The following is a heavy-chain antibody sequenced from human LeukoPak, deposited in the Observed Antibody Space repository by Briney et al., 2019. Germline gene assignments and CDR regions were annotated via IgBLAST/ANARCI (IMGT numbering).Heavy chain of an antibody. Sequence: SETLSLTCAVSGGSISSGGYSWSWIRQPPGKGLEWIGYIYHSGSTHYNPSLKSRVTISVDRSKNQFSLKLSSVTAADTAVYYCAREGGSSWYNAWFDPWGQGTLVTVSS. J-gene: IGHJ5*02. V-gene: IGHV4-30-2*01. CDR1: GGSISSGGYS. D-gene: IGHD6-13*01. CDR3: AREGGSSWYNAWFDP. CDR2: IYHSGST.